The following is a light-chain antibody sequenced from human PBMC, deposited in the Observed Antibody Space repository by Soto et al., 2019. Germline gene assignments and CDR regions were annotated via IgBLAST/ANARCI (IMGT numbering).Light chain of an antibody. V-gene: IGLV2-11*01. CDR3: CSNAGRYTRV. J-gene: IGLJ2*01. CDR1: SSDVGGYNY. Sequence: QSVLTQPRSVSGSPGQSVTISCTGTSSDVGGYNYVSWYQQHPGKAPKLIIYDVDKRPSGVPDRFSGSKSGNTASLTISGLQADDEADYYCCSNAGRYTRVFGGGTKVTVL. CDR2: DVD.